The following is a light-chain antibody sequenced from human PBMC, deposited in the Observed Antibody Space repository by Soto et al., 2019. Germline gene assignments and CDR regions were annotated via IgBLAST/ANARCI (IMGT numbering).Light chain of an antibody. CDR1: SSDVGGYKY. J-gene: IGLJ1*01. Sequence: SVLTQPASGAGSPGQWITISCTGTSSDVGGYKYVSWYQQHPGEAPKLMIYDVSNRPSGVSNRFSGSKSGNTASLTISGLQAEDEADYYCSSYTSSSTRVFGTGTKVTVL. V-gene: IGLV2-14*01. CDR3: SSYTSSSTRV. CDR2: DVS.